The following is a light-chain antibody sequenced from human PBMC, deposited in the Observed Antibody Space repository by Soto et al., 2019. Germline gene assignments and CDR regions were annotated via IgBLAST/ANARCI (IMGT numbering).Light chain of an antibody. Sequence: QSVLTQPPSASGTPGQRVTISCSGSSSNIGSNTVNLYQQLPGTAPKLLIYSDNQRSSGVSDRFSGSKSGTSASLAISGLQSEDEADYYCATWDDSLNVNWVFGGGTKLTVL. CDR2: SDN. CDR1: SSNIGSNT. V-gene: IGLV1-44*01. CDR3: ATWDDSLNVNWV. J-gene: IGLJ3*02.